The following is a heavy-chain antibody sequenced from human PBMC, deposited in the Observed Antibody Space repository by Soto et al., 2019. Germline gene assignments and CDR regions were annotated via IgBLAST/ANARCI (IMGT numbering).Heavy chain of an antibody. Sequence: ASVKVSCKASGYTFTSYYMHWVRQAPGQGLEWMGIINPSGGSTSYAQKFQGRVTMTRDTSTSTVYMELSSLRSEDTAVYYCARGLRVGAATSLKRSNWFDPWGQGTLVTVSS. CDR2: INPSGGST. CDR3: ARGLRVGAATSLKRSNWFDP. J-gene: IGHJ5*02. V-gene: IGHV1-46*01. CDR1: GYTFTSYY. D-gene: IGHD1-26*01.